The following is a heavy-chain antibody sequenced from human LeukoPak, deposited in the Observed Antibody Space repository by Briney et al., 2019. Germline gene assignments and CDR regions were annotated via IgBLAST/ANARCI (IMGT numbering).Heavy chain of an antibody. CDR1: GGSFSGYY. J-gene: IGHJ4*02. CDR2: INHSGSP. Sequence: KTSETLSLTCAVYGGSFSGYYWSWIRQPPGKGLEWIGEINHSGSPNYNPSLKSRVTISVDTSKNQFSLKLSSVTAADTAVYYCARGHDYVWGSYRYTSGSFDYWGQGTLVTVSS. D-gene: IGHD3-16*02. CDR3: ARGHDYVWGSYRYTSGSFDY. V-gene: IGHV4-34*01.